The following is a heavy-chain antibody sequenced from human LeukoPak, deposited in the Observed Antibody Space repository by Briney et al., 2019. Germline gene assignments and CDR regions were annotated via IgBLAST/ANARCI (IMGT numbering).Heavy chain of an antibody. CDR2: INPNGGST. Sequence: ASVKVSCKASGYTFTSYGISWVRQAPGQGLEWVGLINPNGGSTGYAQRFQGRVTVTTDTSTSTVYMELNSLGSEDTAVYYCARERRAWGEDFWGQGTLVTVS. CDR1: GYTFTSYG. CDR3: ARERRAWGEDF. J-gene: IGHJ4*02. V-gene: IGHV1-46*01. D-gene: IGHD3-16*01.